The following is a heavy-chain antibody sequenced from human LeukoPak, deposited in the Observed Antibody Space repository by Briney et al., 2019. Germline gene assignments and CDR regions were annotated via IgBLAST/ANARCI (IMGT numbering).Heavy chain of an antibody. D-gene: IGHD6-19*01. V-gene: IGHV4-61*02. Sequence: SETLSLTCTVSGGSISSGSYYWSWIRQPAGKGLEWIGRIYTSGSTTYGPSLESRVTISVDTSKNQFSLKLSSVTAADTAVYYCARAAAVAVDCWGQGTLVTVSS. CDR1: GGSISSGSYY. J-gene: IGHJ4*02. CDR2: IYTSGST. CDR3: ARAAAVAVDC.